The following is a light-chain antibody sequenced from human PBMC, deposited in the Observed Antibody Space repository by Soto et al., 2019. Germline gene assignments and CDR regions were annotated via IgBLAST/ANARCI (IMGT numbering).Light chain of an antibody. J-gene: IGLJ2*01. Sequence: QSVLTQPRSVSGSPGQSVSISCTGTISDVAGYNYVSWYQHHPGKAPKLLISDVTKRPSWVPDRFSGSKSGNTASLTISELQAEDEADYYCSSYAGNNNLVFGGGTKPTVL. V-gene: IGLV2-11*01. CDR2: DVT. CDR3: SSYAGNNNLV. CDR1: ISDVAGYNY.